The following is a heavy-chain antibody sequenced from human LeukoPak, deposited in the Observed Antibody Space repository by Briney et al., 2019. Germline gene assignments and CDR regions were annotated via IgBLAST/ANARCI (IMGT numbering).Heavy chain of an antibody. CDR2: ISGSGGST. D-gene: IGHD5-12*01. Sequence: GGSLRLSCAASGFTFSSYGMSWVRQAPGKGLEWVSGISGSGGSTNYADSVKGRFTISRDNSKNTLYLQMNSLRAEDTAVYYCAKYSGYGWPCDYWGQGTLITVSS. V-gene: IGHV3-23*01. J-gene: IGHJ4*02. CDR1: GFTFSSYG. CDR3: AKYSGYGWPCDY.